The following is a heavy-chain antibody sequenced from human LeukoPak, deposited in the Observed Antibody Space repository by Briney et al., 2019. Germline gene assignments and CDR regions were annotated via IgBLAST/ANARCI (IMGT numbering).Heavy chain of an antibody. Sequence: GGSLRLSCVASGFTFSSYWMHWVRQDPRKGLVWVSRINGDARNINYADSVRGRFTISRDNAKNTLYLQMNTLRVEDTAVYYCTRDLMDYDVSTGLHHYYMDVWGQGTTVTVSS. D-gene: IGHD3-9*01. CDR3: TRDLMDYDVSTGLHHYYMDV. V-gene: IGHV3-74*01. CDR1: GFTFSSYW. J-gene: IGHJ6*03. CDR2: INGDARNI.